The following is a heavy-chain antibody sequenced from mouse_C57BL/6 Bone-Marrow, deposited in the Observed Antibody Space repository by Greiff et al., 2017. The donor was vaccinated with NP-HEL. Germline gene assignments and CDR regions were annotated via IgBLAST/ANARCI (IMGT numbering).Heavy chain of an antibody. CDR3: TKIYDGLRGFAY. Sequence: EVQLVESGEGLVKPGGSLKLSCAASGFTFSSYAMSWVRQTPEKRLEWVAYISSGGDYIYYADTVKGRFTISRDNARNTLYLQMSSLTSEDTAMYYCTKIYDGLRGFAYWGQGTLVTVSA. CDR1: GFTFSSYA. V-gene: IGHV5-9-1*02. D-gene: IGHD2-3*01. CDR2: ISSGGDYI. J-gene: IGHJ3*01.